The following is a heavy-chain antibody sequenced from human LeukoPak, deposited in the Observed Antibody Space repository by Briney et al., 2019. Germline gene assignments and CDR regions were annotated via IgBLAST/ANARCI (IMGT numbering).Heavy chain of an antibody. D-gene: IGHD1-26*01. CDR2: IYRSGTT. CDR3: ARHQLGSTRSMDV. J-gene: IGHJ6*03. Sequence: SGTLSLTCAVSGGSISSTNWWSWVRQPPGKGLEWIGEIYRSGTTNYKPSLKSRVTISLDKSRNHFSLKLTSVTAAVSAVYYCARHQLGSTRSMDVWGKGTTVTISS. V-gene: IGHV4-4*02. CDR1: GGSISSTNW.